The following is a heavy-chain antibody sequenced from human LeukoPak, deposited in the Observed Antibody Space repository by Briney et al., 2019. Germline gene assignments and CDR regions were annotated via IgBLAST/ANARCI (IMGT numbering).Heavy chain of an antibody. CDR3: ARDDQFGAFYYYYMDV. CDR1: GFTFSSYS. Sequence: PGGSLRLSCAASGFTFSSYSMNWVRQAPGKGLEWVSSISSSSSYIYYADSVKGRFTISRDNAKNSLYLQMNSLRAEDTAVYYCARDDQFGAFYYYYMDVWGKGTTVTVSS. V-gene: IGHV3-21*01. J-gene: IGHJ6*03. CDR2: ISSSSSYI. D-gene: IGHD3-16*01.